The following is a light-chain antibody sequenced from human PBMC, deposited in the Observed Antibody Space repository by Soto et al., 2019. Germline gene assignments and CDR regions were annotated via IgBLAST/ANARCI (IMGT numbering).Light chain of an antibody. Sequence: EIVITQSPATLPVSPGERATLSCRASQSVSSNLAWYQQRPGQAPRLLSYGASTRATDIPPRFSGSGSGTEFTLTISSLQSEDFAVYYCQQYNNWPRITFGQGTRLEI. CDR1: QSVSSN. J-gene: IGKJ5*01. CDR2: GAS. CDR3: QQYNNWPRIT. V-gene: IGKV3-15*01.